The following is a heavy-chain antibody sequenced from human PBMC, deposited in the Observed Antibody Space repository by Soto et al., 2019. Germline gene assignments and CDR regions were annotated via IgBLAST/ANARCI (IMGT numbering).Heavy chain of an antibody. V-gene: IGHV1-69*06. CDR2: IIPIFGTA. Sequence: QVQLVQSGAEVKKPGSSVKVSCKASGGTFSSYAISWVRQAPGQGLEWMGGIIPIFGTANYAQKFQGRVTITADKSTSTAYMELSSLRSEDTAVYYCARDSLFMAAPLRGYYYGMDVWGQGTTVTVSS. J-gene: IGHJ6*02. CDR3: ARDSLFMAAPLRGYYYGMDV. D-gene: IGHD6-13*01. CDR1: GGTFSSYA.